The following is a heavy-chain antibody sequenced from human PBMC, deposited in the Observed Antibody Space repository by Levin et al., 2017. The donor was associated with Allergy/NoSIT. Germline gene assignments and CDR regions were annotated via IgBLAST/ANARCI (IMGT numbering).Heavy chain of an antibody. V-gene: IGHV4-39*07. CDR1: GGSISSSSYY. J-gene: IGHJ6*02. Sequence: GSLRLSCTVSGGSISSSSYYWGWIRQPPEKGLEWIGSIYYSGSTYCNPSLKSRVTISVDTSKNQFSLKLSSVTAADTAVYYCARVSRVAAAGIYYYYYGMDVWGQGTTVTVSS. CDR2: IYYSGST. CDR3: ARVSRVAAAGIYYYYYGMDV. D-gene: IGHD6-13*01.